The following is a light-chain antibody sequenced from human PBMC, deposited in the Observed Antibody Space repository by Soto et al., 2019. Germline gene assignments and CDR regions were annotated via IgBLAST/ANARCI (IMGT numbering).Light chain of an antibody. CDR2: DAS. Sequence: EIVLTQSPAPLSLFPGERATLSCRASQSVSSYLAWYQQKPGQAPRLLIYDASNRATGIPDRFSGSGSGTDFTLTISSLEPEDFATYYCQQRSNWPRTFGQGTKVDIK. CDR3: QQRSNWPRT. V-gene: IGKV3-11*01. J-gene: IGKJ1*01. CDR1: QSVSSY.